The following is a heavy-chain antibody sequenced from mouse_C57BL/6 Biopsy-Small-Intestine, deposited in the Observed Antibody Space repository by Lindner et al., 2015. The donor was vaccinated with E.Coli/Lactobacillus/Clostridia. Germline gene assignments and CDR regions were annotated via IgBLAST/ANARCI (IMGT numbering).Heavy chain of an antibody. V-gene: IGHV1-80*01. CDR2: INPGSGST. Sequence: VQLQESGAELVKPGASVKISCKASGYAFSSYWMNWVKQRPGKGLEWIGQINPGSGSTNYNEKFKGKATLTADKSSSTAYMQLSSLTSEDSAVYFCARRDYDYFDYWGQGTTLTVSS. CDR1: GYAFSSYW. CDR3: ARRDYDYFDY. J-gene: IGHJ2*01. D-gene: IGHD2-4*01.